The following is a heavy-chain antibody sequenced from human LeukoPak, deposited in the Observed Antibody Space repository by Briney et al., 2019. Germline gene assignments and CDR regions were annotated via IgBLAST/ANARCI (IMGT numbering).Heavy chain of an antibody. Sequence: SETLSLTCTVSGVSINTYYASWIRQAPGEGLEFIGFIYNGGNTNYNPSLKSRATISVDTSNNQFSLRLTSVTAADTAMYYCAAGPWELDFWGQGTLVTVSS. CDR2: IYNGGNT. CDR3: AAGPWELDF. V-gene: IGHV4-4*09. J-gene: IGHJ4*02. D-gene: IGHD1-26*01. CDR1: GVSINTYY.